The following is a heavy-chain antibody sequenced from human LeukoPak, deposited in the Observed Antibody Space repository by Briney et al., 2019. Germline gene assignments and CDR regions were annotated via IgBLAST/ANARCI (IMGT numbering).Heavy chain of an antibody. CDR1: SGSISSSSYY. Sequence: SETLSLTCTVSSGSISSSSYYWGWIRQPPGRGLEWIGSIYYSESTYYNPSLKSRVTISVDTSKNQFSLKLSSVTAADTAVYYCARVVQSTDSSGFYLPEYFQHWGQGTLVTVSS. V-gene: IGHV4-39*01. CDR2: IYYSEST. D-gene: IGHD3-22*01. CDR3: ARVVQSTDSSGFYLPEYFQH. J-gene: IGHJ1*01.